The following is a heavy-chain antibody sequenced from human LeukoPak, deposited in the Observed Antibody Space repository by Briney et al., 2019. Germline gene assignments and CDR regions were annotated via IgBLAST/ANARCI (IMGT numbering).Heavy chain of an antibody. J-gene: IGHJ4*02. CDR3: ARDGVGGAYDHFDY. D-gene: IGHD5-12*01. V-gene: IGHV4-4*07. Sequence: SETLSLTCTVSGGSISGYYWSWIRQPAGKGLEWIGRIYTSGSTNYNPSLKSRVTMSVDTSKNQFSLKLSSVTAADTAVYFCARDGVGGAYDHFDYWGQGTLATVSS. CDR1: GGSISGYY. CDR2: IYTSGST.